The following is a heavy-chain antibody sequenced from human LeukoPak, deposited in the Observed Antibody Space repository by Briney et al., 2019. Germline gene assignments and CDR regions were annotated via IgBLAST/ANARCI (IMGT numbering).Heavy chain of an antibody. CDR1: GFTFSSYG. J-gene: IGHJ4*02. CDR3: GKEGYSSSWYMSY. CDR2: IRYDGSNK. Sequence: PGGSLRLSCAASGFTFSSYGMHWVRQAPGKGLEWVAFIRYDGSNKYYADSVKGRFTISRDNSKNTLYLQMNSLRAEDTAVYYCGKEGYSSSWYMSYWGQGTLVTVSS. V-gene: IGHV3-30*02. D-gene: IGHD6-13*01.